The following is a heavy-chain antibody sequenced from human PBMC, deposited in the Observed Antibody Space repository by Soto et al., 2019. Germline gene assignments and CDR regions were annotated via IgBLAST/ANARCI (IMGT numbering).Heavy chain of an antibody. Sequence: EVQLVESGGGLIQPGGSLRLSCAASGFTVSRNYMNWVRQAPGKGLEWVSVIYSGGNTYYADSVKGRFTISRDNSKNTLYLQMYSLRAEDTAVYYCARGFKDSYGYYYYGMDVWGQGTTVTVSS. J-gene: IGHJ6*02. CDR1: GFTVSRNY. D-gene: IGHD3-10*01. CDR3: ARGFKDSYGYYYYGMDV. V-gene: IGHV3-53*01. CDR2: IYSGGNT.